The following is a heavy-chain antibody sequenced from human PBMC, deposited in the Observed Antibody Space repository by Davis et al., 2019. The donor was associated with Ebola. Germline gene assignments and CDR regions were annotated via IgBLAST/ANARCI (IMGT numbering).Heavy chain of an antibody. CDR3: AREVRGGFDP. Sequence: GGSLRLSCAASGFTFSSYAMHWVRQAPGKGLEWVSVIYSGGSTYYADSVKGRFTISRDNSKNTLYLQMNSLRAEDTAVYYCAREVRGGFDPWGQGTLVTVSS. V-gene: IGHV3-53*01. CDR2: IYSGGST. J-gene: IGHJ5*02. D-gene: IGHD3-10*01. CDR1: GFTFSSYA.